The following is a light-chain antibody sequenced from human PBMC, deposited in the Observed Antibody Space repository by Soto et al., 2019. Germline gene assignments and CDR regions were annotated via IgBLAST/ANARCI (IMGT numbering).Light chain of an antibody. CDR2: AAS. CDR1: QSISSY. J-gene: IGKJ5*01. CDR3: QQSYRTPIT. Sequence: DIQMTQSPPSLSASVGDRVTITCRASQSISSYLNWYQQKPGKAPNLLIYAASSLQSGVPSRFSGSGSGTNFTLTINTLHPKDLEPYYGQQSYRTPITCAQDTRLEIK. V-gene: IGKV1-39*01.